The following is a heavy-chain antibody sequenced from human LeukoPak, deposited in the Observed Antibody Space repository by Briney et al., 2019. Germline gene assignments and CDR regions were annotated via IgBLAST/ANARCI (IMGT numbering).Heavy chain of an antibody. V-gene: IGHV3-7*05. CDR2: INQDGSEK. J-gene: IGHJ1*01. D-gene: IGHD6-19*01. Sequence: PGRSLRLSCAASGFTFSDFWMTWVRQPPGRGLEWVAHINQDGSEKYSVDSVRGRFTISRDNVKNSLFLQINILRAEDTAVYYCARSGMAVAATPWDWGQGTLVTVSS. CDR1: GFTFSDFW. CDR3: ARSGMAVAATPWD.